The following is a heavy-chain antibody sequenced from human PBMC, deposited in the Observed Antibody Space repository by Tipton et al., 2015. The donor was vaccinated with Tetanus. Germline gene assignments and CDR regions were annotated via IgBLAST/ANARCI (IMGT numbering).Heavy chain of an antibody. D-gene: IGHD5-18*01. CDR2: IYSSGTT. Sequence: TLSLTCAVYGGSFSAYYWSWIRQSPGKGLEWIGRIYSSGTTNYDPSLRGRVTMSIDTSKNRFSLKLDSVTAADTAIYYCARGGSYSYGPRGFDLWGRGTLVTVSS. V-gene: IGHV4-59*10. CDR3: ARGGSYSYGPRGFDL. CDR1: GGSFSAYY. J-gene: IGHJ2*01.